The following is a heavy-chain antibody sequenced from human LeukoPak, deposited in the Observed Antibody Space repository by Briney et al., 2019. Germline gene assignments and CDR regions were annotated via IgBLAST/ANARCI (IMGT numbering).Heavy chain of an antibody. Sequence: ASVKVSCKASGYTFTGYYMHWVRQAPGQGLEWMGWINPNSGGTNYAQKFQGWVTMTRDTSISTAYMELSRLRSDDTAVYYCARDRDYDSSGSLEFDYWGQGTLVTVS. CDR1: GYTFTGYY. CDR3: ARDRDYDSSGSLEFDY. D-gene: IGHD3-22*01. J-gene: IGHJ4*02. V-gene: IGHV1-2*04. CDR2: INPNSGGT.